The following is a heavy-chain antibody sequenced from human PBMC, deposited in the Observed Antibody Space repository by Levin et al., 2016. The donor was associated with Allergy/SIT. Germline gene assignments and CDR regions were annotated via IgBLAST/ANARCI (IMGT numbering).Heavy chain of an antibody. J-gene: IGHJ6*02. CDR3: ARGGDGSGSYHYYYYGMDV. Sequence: GSLRLSCAASGFTFNSYNMNWVRQAPGKGLEWVSSISSSSSYIYYADSVKGRYTISRDNAKNSLYLQMNSLRAEDTAVYYCARGGDGSGSYHYYYYGMDVWGQGTTVTVSS. V-gene: IGHV3-21*01. D-gene: IGHD3-10*01. CDR2: ISSSSSYI. CDR1: GFTFNSYN.